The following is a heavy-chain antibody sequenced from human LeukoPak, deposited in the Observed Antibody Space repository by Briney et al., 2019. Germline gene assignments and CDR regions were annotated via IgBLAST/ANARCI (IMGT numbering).Heavy chain of an antibody. D-gene: IGHD1-1*01. CDR1: GFTFSRYW. V-gene: IGHV3-7*05. CDR3: ARQIGATGTTGAFDI. Sequence: GGSLRLSCAASGFTFSRYWMTWVRQAPGKGLEWVANIKQDGSEKYYVDSVKGRFIISRDNAKNSLYLQMNSLRVEDTAVYSCARQIGATGTTGAFDIWGHGTMVTVSS. CDR2: IKQDGSEK. J-gene: IGHJ3*02.